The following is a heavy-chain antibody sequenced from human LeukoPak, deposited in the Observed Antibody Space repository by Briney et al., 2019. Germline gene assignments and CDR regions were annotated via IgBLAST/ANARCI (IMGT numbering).Heavy chain of an antibody. CDR2: ISSSSSYI. J-gene: IGHJ4*02. V-gene: IGHV3-21*01. Sequence: GGSLRLSCAASGFTFSRYSMNWVRQAPGKGLEWVSSISSSSSYIYYADSVKGRFTISRDNSKNTLYVQMHSLRAEDTAVYYCAKSIAVAGFAGGRTFDYWGQGILVTVSS. D-gene: IGHD6-19*01. CDR1: GFTFSRYS. CDR3: AKSIAVAGFAGGRTFDY.